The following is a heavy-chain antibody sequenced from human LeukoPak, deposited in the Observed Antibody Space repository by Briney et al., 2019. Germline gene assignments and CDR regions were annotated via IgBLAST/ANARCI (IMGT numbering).Heavy chain of an antibody. Sequence: PSETLSLTCTVFGGSNSSGSFYWSWIRQPAGKGLEWIGRIFSSGITNYNPSLKSRVTISVDTSKNQFSLKLSSVTAADTAVYYCARDIGYCSSTSCYPMFDYWGQGTLVTVSS. V-gene: IGHV4-61*02. CDR2: IFSSGIT. D-gene: IGHD2-2*03. J-gene: IGHJ4*02. CDR3: ARDIGYCSSTSCYPMFDY. CDR1: GGSNSSGSFY.